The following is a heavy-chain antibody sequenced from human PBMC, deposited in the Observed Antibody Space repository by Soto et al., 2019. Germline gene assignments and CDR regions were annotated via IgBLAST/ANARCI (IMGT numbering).Heavy chain of an antibody. V-gene: IGHV1-18*04. Sequence: QEQLVQSGGEVKKPGASVRVSCKASGYTFTKYGITWVRQAPGQGLEWMGWIGVYNSKTNYARKLQGRVIMTPDTSASTAYMELRSLRSDDTAVYYCSRARYCTSPSCYNHYYYGMDIWGQGTTVSVSS. CDR3: SRARYCTSPSCYNHYYYGMDI. CDR1: GYTFTKYG. J-gene: IGHJ6*02. D-gene: IGHD2-2*02. CDR2: IGVYNSKT.